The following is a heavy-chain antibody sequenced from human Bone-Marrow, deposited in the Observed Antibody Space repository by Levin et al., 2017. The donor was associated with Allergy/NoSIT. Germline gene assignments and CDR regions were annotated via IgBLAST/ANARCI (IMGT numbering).Heavy chain of an antibody. V-gene: IGHV4-59*01. CDR3: ASYGDYGSGSSY. D-gene: IGHD4-17*01. J-gene: IGHJ4*02. CDR1: GGSISSYY. CDR2: IYYSGST. Sequence: SETLSLTCTVSGGSISSYYWSWIRQPPGKGLEWIGYIYYSGSTNYNPSLKSRVTISVDTSKNQFSLKLSSVTAADTAVYYCASYGDYGSGSSYWGQGTLVTVSS.